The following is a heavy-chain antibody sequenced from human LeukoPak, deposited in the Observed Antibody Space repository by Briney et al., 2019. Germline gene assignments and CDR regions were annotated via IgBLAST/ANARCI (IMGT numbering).Heavy chain of an antibody. Sequence: GGSLRLSCAVSGFSFSTYWMHWVRQAPGKGLVWVSRITSDGSDTTYADSVKGRFTISRDNAKNTLYLQMNSLRAEDTAVYYCARLYSSSSSDYWGQGTLVTVSS. V-gene: IGHV3-74*03. CDR2: ITSDGSDT. J-gene: IGHJ4*02. D-gene: IGHD6-13*01. CDR1: GFSFSTYW. CDR3: ARLYSSSSSDY.